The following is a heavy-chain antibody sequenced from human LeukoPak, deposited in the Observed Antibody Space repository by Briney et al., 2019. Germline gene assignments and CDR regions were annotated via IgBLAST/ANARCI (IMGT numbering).Heavy chain of an antibody. Sequence: ASVKVSCKVSGYTLTELSMHWVRQAPGKGLEWMGGFDPEDGETIYAQKFQGRVTMTEDTSTDTAYMELSSLRSEDTAVYYCATDGARGYSGYETTYDYWGQGTLVTVSS. CDR2: FDPEDGET. CDR1: GYTLTELS. J-gene: IGHJ4*02. D-gene: IGHD5-12*01. V-gene: IGHV1-24*01. CDR3: ATDGARGYSGYETTYDY.